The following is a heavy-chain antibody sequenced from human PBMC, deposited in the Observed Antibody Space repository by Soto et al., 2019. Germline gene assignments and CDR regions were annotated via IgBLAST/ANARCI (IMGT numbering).Heavy chain of an antibody. V-gene: IGHV3-23*01. Sequence: PGGSLRLSCAASGFTFSSYAMGWVRQAPGKGLEWVSAISGSGGSTYYADSVKGRFTISRDNSKNTLYLQMNSLRAEDTAVYYCAKARSGYEALDYYYYGMDVWGQGTTVTVSS. D-gene: IGHD5-12*01. CDR3: AKARSGYEALDYYYYGMDV. J-gene: IGHJ6*02. CDR2: ISGSGGST. CDR1: GFTFSSYA.